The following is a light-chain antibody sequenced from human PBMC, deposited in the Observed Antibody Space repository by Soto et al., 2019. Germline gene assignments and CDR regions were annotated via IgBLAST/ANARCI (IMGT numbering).Light chain of an antibody. CDR3: QQYNNWLST. CDR2: GAS. Sequence: EIVMTQSPATLSVSPGERATLSCRASQSVSSNLAWYLQKPGQAPRLLIYGASNRATGIPARFSGSGSGTEFTLTISSLQSEDFAVYYCQQYNNWLSTFGGVPKVEIK. V-gene: IGKV3-15*01. CDR1: QSVSSN. J-gene: IGKJ4*01.